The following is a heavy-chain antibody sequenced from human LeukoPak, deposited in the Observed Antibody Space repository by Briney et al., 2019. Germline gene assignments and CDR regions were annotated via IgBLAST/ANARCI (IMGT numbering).Heavy chain of an antibody. Sequence: ASVKVSCKASGYTFTGYYMHWVRQAPGQGLEWMGWINPNSGGTNYAQKFQGRVTMTRDTSISTAYMELSSLRSEDTAVYYCARDPGLRGYYYYMDVWGKGTTVTVSS. CDR1: GYTFTGYY. J-gene: IGHJ6*03. V-gene: IGHV1-2*02. CDR3: ARDPGLRGYYYYMDV. CDR2: INPNSGGT. D-gene: IGHD5/OR15-5a*01.